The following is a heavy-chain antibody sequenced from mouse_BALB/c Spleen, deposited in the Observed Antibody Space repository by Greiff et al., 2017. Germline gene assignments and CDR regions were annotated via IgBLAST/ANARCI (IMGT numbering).Heavy chain of an antibody. CDR3: ASQGGLPFAD. Sequence: EVQLQQSGPELMKPGASVKISCKASGYSFTSYYMHWVKQSHGKSLEWIGYIDPFNGGTSYNQKFKGKATLTVDKSSSTAYMHLSSLTSEDSAVYYCASQGGLPFADWGQGTLVTVSA. CDR1: GYSFTSYY. CDR2: IDPFNGGT. V-gene: IGHV1-28*01. J-gene: IGHJ3*01. D-gene: IGHD2-4*01.